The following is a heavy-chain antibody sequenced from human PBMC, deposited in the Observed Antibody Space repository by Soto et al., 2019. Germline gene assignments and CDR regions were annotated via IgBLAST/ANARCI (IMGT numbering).Heavy chain of an antibody. D-gene: IGHD3-22*01. Sequence: GGSLRLSCAASGFTFSSYAMSWVRQAPGKGLEWVSAISGSGGSTYYADSVKGRFTISRDNAKNTLYLQMNSLRDEDTAVYYCARDGNPHYYDSSGYPSPNWFDPWGQGTLVTVSS. CDR3: ARDGNPHYYDSSGYPSPNWFDP. CDR1: GFTFSSYA. V-gene: IGHV3-23*01. J-gene: IGHJ5*02. CDR2: ISGSGGST.